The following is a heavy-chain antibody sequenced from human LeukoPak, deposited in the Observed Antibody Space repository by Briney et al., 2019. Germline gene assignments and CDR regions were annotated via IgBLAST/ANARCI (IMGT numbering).Heavy chain of an antibody. CDR2: IYPGDSDT. CDR3: ASISYYDFWSGYRNFDY. D-gene: IGHD3-3*01. J-gene: IGHJ4*02. CDR1: GYSFTSYW. Sequence: GESLKISCEGSGYSFTSYWVGWVRQVPGKGLEWMGIIYPGDSDTRYSPSFQGQVTISADKSISTAYLQWSSLKASDTAMYYCASISYYDFWSGYRNFDYWGQGTLFTVSS. V-gene: IGHV5-51*01.